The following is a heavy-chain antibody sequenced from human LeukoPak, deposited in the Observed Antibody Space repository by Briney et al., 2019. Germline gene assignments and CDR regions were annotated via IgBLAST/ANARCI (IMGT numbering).Heavy chain of an antibody. CDR3: ARGLDYYDSSGYYYYYMDV. D-gene: IGHD3-22*01. V-gene: IGHV4-39*07. CDR1: GGSISSSSYY. J-gene: IGHJ6*03. Sequence: SETLSLTCTVSGGSISSSSYYWGWIRQPPGKGLEWIGSAYYSGSPYYNPSLKSRVTISVDTSKNQFSLKLSSVTAADTAVYYCARGLDYYDSSGYYYYYMDVWGKGTTVTISS. CDR2: AYYSGSP.